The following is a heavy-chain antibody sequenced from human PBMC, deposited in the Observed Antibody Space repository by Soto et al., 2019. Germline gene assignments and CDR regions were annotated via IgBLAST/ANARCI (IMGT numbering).Heavy chain of an antibody. CDR2: IYFSGDA. V-gene: IGHV4-31*03. J-gene: IGHJ4*01. D-gene: IGHD5-12*01. CDR3: ASGVIVPTTLVH. CDR1: GGSVRSDRYY. Sequence: QVQLQESGPGLVKPSQTLSLTCTVSGGSVRSDRYYWSWIRQRPGKGLEWIGYIYFSGDAYYNPSLTSRVAISVDTSKNPCSLKLNSVTAADTAVYYCASGVIVPTTLVHWGQGALVTVSP.